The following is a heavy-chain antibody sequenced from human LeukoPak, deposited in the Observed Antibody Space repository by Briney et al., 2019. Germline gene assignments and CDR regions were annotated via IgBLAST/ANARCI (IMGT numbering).Heavy chain of an antibody. CDR1: GFTFSSYA. Sequence: RSGGSLRLSCAASGFTFSSYAMSWVRQAPGKGLEWLSYINWNGDTTTYADSVKGRFTISRDNTKNSLYLQMNSLRAEDTAFYFCARDEQLVFDYWGQGTLVTVSS. D-gene: IGHD6-13*01. CDR3: ARDEQLVFDY. J-gene: IGHJ4*02. CDR2: INWNGDTT. V-gene: IGHV3-20*04.